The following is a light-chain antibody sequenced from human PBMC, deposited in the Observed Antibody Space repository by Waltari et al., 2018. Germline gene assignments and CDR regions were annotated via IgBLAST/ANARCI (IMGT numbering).Light chain of an antibody. CDR3: QQYDDFPPYN. CDR1: RDIKNH. V-gene: IGKV1-33*01. Sequence: DIQMTQSPSSLSASVGDRVTISCQACRDIKNHLNWYQKKPGKAPNLLIYDASNLEIGVPSRFSGRGSGTHCTLTISSLQPEDVATYYCQQYDDFPPYNFGQGTKVEI. J-gene: IGKJ2*01. CDR2: DAS.